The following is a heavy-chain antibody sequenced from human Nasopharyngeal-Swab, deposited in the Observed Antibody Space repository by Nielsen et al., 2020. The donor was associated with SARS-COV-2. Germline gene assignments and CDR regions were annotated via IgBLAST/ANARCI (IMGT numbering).Heavy chain of an antibody. Sequence: SETLSLTCTVSGGSISSRGYYWGWIRQPPGKGLEGIGSTYYSGNPYYNASLKSRVTISVDTSKNQFSLKLNSVTASDTAAYYCARHFDWFDSWGQGTLVTVSS. CDR3: ARHFDWFDS. CDR2: TYYSGNP. V-gene: IGHV4-39*01. J-gene: IGHJ5*01. D-gene: IGHD3-3*01. CDR1: GGSISSRGYY.